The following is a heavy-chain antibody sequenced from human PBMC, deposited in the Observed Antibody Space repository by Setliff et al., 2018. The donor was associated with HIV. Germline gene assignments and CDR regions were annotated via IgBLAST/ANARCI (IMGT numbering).Heavy chain of an antibody. CDR2: IRFDGNRE. J-gene: IGHJ6*02. CDR1: GFIFSDYA. CDR3: TSPIYFGELFYYFYGMDV. D-gene: IGHD3-10*01. Sequence: PGGSLRLSCAASGFIFSDYAMHWVRQAPGKGLEWVAHIRFDGNREYYADSVKGRFTISRDNSKNTVYLEMNSLRAGDTAVYYCTSPIYFGELFYYFYGMDVWGQGTTVTVSS. V-gene: IGHV3-30*02.